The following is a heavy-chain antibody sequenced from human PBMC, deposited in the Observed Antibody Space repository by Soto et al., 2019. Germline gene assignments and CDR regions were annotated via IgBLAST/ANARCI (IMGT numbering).Heavy chain of an antibody. CDR2: ISPSGSYM. D-gene: IGHD3-3*01. Sequence: EMQLVESGGGLVKPGGSLRLSCAASGFIFNTYSMDWVRQAPGKGLEWVASISPSGSYMYYGDSLKGRFTVYRDNAKNSLYLQLDSLRADDTAIYYSARFGLVTFDCWGQGTLVTVSS. CDR1: GFIFNTYS. CDR3: ARFGLVTFDC. J-gene: IGHJ4*02. V-gene: IGHV3-21*01.